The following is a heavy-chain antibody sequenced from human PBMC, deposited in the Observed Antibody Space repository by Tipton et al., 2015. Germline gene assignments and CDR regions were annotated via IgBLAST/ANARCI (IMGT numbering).Heavy chain of an antibody. CDR1: GGSIISGGYY. CDR3: ARLRHFYEVDP. Sequence: LRLSCSVSGGSIISGGYYWSWIRHLPGKGLEWIGHIYYSGSTYYNPSLQSRVNMSVDISKKQFSLRLSSVTAADTAVYFCARLRHFYEVDPWGQGTLVTVSS. J-gene: IGHJ5*02. V-gene: IGHV4-31*02. D-gene: IGHD3-3*02. CDR2: IYYSGST.